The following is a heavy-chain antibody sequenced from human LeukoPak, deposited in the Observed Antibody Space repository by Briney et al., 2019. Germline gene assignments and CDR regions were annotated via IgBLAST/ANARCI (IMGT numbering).Heavy chain of an antibody. D-gene: IGHD3-9*01. J-gene: IGHJ5*02. CDR2: IYHSGST. CDR3: ARGGEYYDILTGYYRSNWFDP. Sequence: SETLSLTCTVSGGSISSYYWSWIRQPPGKGLEWIGEIYHSGSTNYNPSLKSRVTISVDKSKNQFSLKLSSVTAADTAVYYCARGGEYYDILTGYYRSNWFDPWGQGTLVTVSS. V-gene: IGHV4-59*12. CDR1: GGSISSYY.